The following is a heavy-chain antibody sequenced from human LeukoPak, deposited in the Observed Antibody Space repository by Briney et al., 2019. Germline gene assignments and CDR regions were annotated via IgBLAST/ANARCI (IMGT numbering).Heavy chain of an antibody. Sequence: PSETLSLTCAVYGGSFSDYYWSWIRQPPGKGLEWIGEISHSGSTNYNPSLKSRVTISVDTSKNQFSLKLSSVTAADTAVYYCARGGHVGQTRPFDYWGQGTLVTVSS. CDR3: ARGGHVGQTRPFDY. V-gene: IGHV4-34*01. CDR1: GGSFSDYY. CDR2: ISHSGST. D-gene: IGHD3-10*02. J-gene: IGHJ4*02.